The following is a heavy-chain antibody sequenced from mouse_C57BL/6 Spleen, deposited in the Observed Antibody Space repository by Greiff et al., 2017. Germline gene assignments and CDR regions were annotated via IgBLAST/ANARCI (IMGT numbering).Heavy chain of an antibody. J-gene: IGHJ2*01. CDR1: GFTFSSYA. CDR2: ISDGGSYT. D-gene: IGHD2-4*01. CDR3: AREGLYDYDYYFDY. Sequence: EVQGVESGGGLVKPGGSLKLSCAASGFTFSSYAMSWVRQTPEKRLEWVATISDGGSYTYYPDNVKGRFTISRDNAKNNLYLQMSHLKSEDTAMYYCAREGLYDYDYYFDYWGQGTTLTVSS. V-gene: IGHV5-4*01.